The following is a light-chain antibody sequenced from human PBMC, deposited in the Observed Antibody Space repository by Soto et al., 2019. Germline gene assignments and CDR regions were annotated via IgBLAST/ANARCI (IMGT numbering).Light chain of an antibody. CDR2: GTS. J-gene: IGKJ4*01. Sequence: EIVMTQSPATLSVSPGERATLSCRASQSVSSNLACYQHKPGQAPRLLTYGTSIRATGVPAKYRGSGSGTECTLPRSSLRFEDFAVYYCQQYQKCPLTFGGGTKAEIK. CDR3: QQYQKCPLT. CDR1: QSVSSN. V-gene: IGKV3-15*01.